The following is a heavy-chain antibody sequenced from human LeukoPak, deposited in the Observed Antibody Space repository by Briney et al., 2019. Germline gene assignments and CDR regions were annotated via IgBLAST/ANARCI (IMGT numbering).Heavy chain of an antibody. Sequence: GASVKVSCKASGYTFTSYAMNWVRQAPGQGLEWMGWINTNTGNPTYAQGFTGRFVFSLDTSVSTAYLQIRSLKAEDTAVYYCARDKYQQLVLGYYYYYGMDVWGQGTTVTVSS. D-gene: IGHD6-13*01. CDR2: INTNTGNP. CDR3: ARDKYQQLVLGYYYYYGMDV. J-gene: IGHJ6*02. CDR1: GYTFTSYA. V-gene: IGHV7-4-1*01.